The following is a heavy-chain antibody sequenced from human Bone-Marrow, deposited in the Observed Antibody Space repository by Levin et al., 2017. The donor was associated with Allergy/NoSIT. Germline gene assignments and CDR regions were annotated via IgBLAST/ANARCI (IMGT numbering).Heavy chain of an antibody. V-gene: IGHV3-30*18. D-gene: IGHD3-3*01. Sequence: GGSLRLSCAASGFTFSSYGMHWVRQAPGKGLEWVAVISYDGSNKYYADSVKGRFTISRDNSKNTLYLQMNSLRAEDTAVYYCAKDLGLLEWLLSNYYWGQGTLVTVSS. CDR2: ISYDGSNK. J-gene: IGHJ4*02. CDR1: GFTFSSYG. CDR3: AKDLGLLEWLLSNYY.